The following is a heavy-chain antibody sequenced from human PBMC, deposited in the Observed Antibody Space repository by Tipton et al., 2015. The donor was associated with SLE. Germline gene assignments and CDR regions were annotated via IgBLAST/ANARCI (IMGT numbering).Heavy chain of an antibody. D-gene: IGHD1-26*01. CDR3: ARRIPHHYYFDL. CDR2: IFYTGST. V-gene: IGHV4-59*01. J-gene: IGHJ2*01. Sequence: TLSLTCTVSGGSITNSYWTWIRQPPGKGLEWIGAIFYTGSTYYNPSLTSRATISLDTSKSHFSLRLTSVTAADTAVYFCARRIPHHYYFDLWGRGTLVTVSS. CDR1: GGSITNSY.